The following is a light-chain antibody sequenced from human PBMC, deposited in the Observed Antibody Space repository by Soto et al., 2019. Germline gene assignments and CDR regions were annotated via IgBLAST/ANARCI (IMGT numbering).Light chain of an antibody. J-gene: IGKJ2*01. CDR1: QSVSSY. V-gene: IGKV3-11*01. Sequence: EIVLTQSPATLSLSPGERATLSCRASQSVSSYLAWYQQKPGQAPRLLIYDASNRATGIPARFSGSGSGTDFTRSSSSLQREDFAVYYCQQRSNWYTFGQGTKLEI. CDR3: QQRSNWYT. CDR2: DAS.